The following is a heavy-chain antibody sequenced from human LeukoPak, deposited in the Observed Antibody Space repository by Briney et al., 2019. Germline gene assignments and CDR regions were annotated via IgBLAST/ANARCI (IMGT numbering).Heavy chain of an antibody. D-gene: IGHD3-9*01. CDR1: GGTFSSYA. CDR3: ARDRYYDILTGYYFWFDP. J-gene: IGHJ5*02. Sequence: SVKVSCKAAGGTFSSYAISRVRQAAGQGLEWMGGIIPIFGTANHAQKVQGRVTISADEYTSTAYMELSSLRSEDTAVYYCARDRYYDILTGYYFWFDPWGQGTLVTVSS. V-gene: IGHV1-69*13. CDR2: IIPIFGTA.